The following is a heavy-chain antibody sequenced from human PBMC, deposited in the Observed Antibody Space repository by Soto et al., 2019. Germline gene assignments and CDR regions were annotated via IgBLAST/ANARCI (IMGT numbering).Heavy chain of an antibody. CDR3: AKEGALTGGTYGDF. D-gene: IGHD4-17*01. J-gene: IGHJ4*02. CDR2: IIYDGSKK. CDR1: GFTFSDYG. V-gene: IGHV3-30*18. Sequence: QVQLVESGGGVVQPGRSLRLSCAASGFTFSDYGMHWFRQAPGKGLEWVGVIIYDGSKKYYGDAVKGRFTISRDNSKNTLYLQMNSLRTEDTGVYYCAKEGALTGGTYGDFWGQGTLVTVSS.